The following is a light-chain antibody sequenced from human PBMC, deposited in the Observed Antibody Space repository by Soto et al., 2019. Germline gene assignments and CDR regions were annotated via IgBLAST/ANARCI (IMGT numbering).Light chain of an antibody. Sequence: EIVLTQSPGTLSLSPGEIATLSFSASQSVSSSYLAWYQQKPGQAPRLVMYGTSNRATGIPDRFSGSGSGTDFTLTISRLEPEDFAVYYCQQYDSSPRTFGQGTKVDIK. J-gene: IGKJ1*01. CDR1: QSVSSSY. CDR2: GTS. CDR3: QQYDSSPRT. V-gene: IGKV3-20*01.